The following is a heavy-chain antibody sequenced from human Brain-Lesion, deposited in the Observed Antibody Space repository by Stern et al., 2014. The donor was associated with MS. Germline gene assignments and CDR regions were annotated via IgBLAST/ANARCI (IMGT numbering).Heavy chain of an antibody. CDR3: ARGVGDY. Sequence: EVHLVESGGCLVHPGGSLRLSCDASGFNFSSYWMHWVRHFPEKGLFWVSQINRDGSDTSYADSVKGRFSISRDNIRNMLYLRMTSLRAEDTAVYYCARGVGDYWGQGARVTVSS. V-gene: IGHV3-74*02. D-gene: IGHD3-16*01. CDR2: INRDGSDT. J-gene: IGHJ4*02. CDR1: GFNFSSYW.